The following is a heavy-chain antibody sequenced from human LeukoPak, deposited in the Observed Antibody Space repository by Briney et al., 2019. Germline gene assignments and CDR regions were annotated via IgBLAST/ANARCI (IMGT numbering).Heavy chain of an antibody. V-gene: IGHV3-53*01. CDR3: ARDHGDPVLGAFDI. CDR1: GFTFSNYW. D-gene: IGHD4-17*01. J-gene: IGHJ3*02. CDR2: IYSGGST. Sequence: GGSLRLSCAASGFTFSNYWMHWVRQAPGKGLEWVSVIYSGGSTYYADSVKGRFTISRDNSKNTLYLQMNSLRAEDTAVYYCARDHGDPVLGAFDIWGQGTMVTVSS.